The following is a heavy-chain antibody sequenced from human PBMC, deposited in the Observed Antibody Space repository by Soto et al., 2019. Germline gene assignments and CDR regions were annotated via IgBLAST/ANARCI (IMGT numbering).Heavy chain of an antibody. CDR1: GFTFISYS. J-gene: IGHJ6*02. V-gene: IGHV3-21*01. Sequence: GGSLRLSCAASGFTFISYSINFFRQAPGKGLEWVSSISSSSSYIYYADSVKGRFTISRDNAKNSLYLQMNSLRAEDTAVYYCARDEDIVVVPAALSAPYYYYGMDVWGQGTTVTVSS. CDR2: ISSSSSYI. CDR3: ARDEDIVVVPAALSAPYYYYGMDV. D-gene: IGHD2-2*01.